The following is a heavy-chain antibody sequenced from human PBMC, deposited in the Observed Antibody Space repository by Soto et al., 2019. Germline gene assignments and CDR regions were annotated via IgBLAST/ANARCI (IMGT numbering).Heavy chain of an antibody. CDR2: ISDDGSDR. D-gene: IGHD3-10*01. Sequence: PGGSLRLSCVATGFTFNRYGIHWVRQGPGKGLEWVALISDDGSDRDYADSVKGRFTISRGNSHNTLYLQMHSLTAEDTAVYYCAKDRRAGGNSALCFGYWGQGAQVTVSS. CDR3: AKDRRAGGNSALCFGY. J-gene: IGHJ4*02. CDR1: GFTFNRYG. V-gene: IGHV3-30*18.